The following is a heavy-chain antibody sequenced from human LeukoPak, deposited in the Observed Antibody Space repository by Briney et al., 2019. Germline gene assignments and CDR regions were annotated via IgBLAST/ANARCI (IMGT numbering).Heavy chain of an antibody. D-gene: IGHD6-13*01. CDR2: INVNGGAM. V-gene: IGHV3-11*01. J-gene: IGHJ4*02. CDR3: ARGPRILAAGSYFFDY. CDR1: GFSFKDYY. Sequence: PGGSLGLSCAASGFSFKDYYDSWIRQTPGKGLEWVSFINVNGGAMYYADFVKGRFTISRQNAQNSVYLEMNSLRDEGTAVYYCARGPRILAAGSYFFDYWGQGSLVTVSS.